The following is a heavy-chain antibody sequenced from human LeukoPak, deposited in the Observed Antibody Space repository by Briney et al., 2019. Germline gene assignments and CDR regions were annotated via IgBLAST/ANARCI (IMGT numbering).Heavy chain of an antibody. D-gene: IGHD2-15*01. CDR1: GGPISSYY. CDR2: IYYSGST. Sequence: PSETLSPTCTVSGGPISSYYWSWIRQPPGKGLGWSGYIYYSGSTNYNTSLQSPVTISVDTSKNQFSLKLSSVTAADTAVYYCASTPEIYCSGGSCYSGWGWFDPWGQGTLVTVSS. V-gene: IGHV4-59*01. J-gene: IGHJ5*02. CDR3: ASTPEIYCSGGSCYSGWGWFDP.